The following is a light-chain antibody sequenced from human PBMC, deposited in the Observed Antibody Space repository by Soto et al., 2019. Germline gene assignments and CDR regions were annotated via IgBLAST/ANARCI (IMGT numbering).Light chain of an antibody. Sequence: DIVMTQSPDSLAVSLGERATINCKSSQSVLYSSNNKNYLAWYQQKRGQPPKVLISWAATRESGVPDRFSGSGSGADFTLTLIRLQAEDGAVYYCQQYYSTSITFGQGTRLEIK. V-gene: IGKV4-1*01. CDR1: QSVLYSSNNKNY. CDR2: WAA. J-gene: IGKJ5*01. CDR3: QQYYSTSIT.